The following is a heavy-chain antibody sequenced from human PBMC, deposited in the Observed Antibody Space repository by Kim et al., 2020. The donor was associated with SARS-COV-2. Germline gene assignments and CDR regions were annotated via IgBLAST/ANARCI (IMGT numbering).Heavy chain of an antibody. Sequence: SETLSLTCTVSGGSISSSSYYWGWIRQPPGKGLEWIGSIYYSGSTYYNPSLKSRVTISVDTSKNQFSLKLSSVTAADTAVYYCARHIAVDPGFDYWGQGTLVTVSS. CDR2: IYYSGST. D-gene: IGHD6-19*01. CDR3: ARHIAVDPGFDY. J-gene: IGHJ4*02. V-gene: IGHV4-39*01. CDR1: GGSISSSSYY.